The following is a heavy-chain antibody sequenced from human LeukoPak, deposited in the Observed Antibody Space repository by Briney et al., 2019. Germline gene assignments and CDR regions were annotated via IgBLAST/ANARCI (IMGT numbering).Heavy chain of an antibody. CDR3: ARDVGASAPDAFDI. CDR1: GFTFSTYN. J-gene: IGHJ3*02. V-gene: IGHV3-21*01. D-gene: IGHD1-26*01. CDR2: VSSSSNYI. Sequence: GGSLRLSCAASGFTFSTYNMNWVRQAPGKGLEWVSSVSSSSNYIYYADSVKGRFTISRDTAKNSLYLQMNSLRVEDTDVYYCARDVGASAPDAFDIWGQGTMVTVSS.